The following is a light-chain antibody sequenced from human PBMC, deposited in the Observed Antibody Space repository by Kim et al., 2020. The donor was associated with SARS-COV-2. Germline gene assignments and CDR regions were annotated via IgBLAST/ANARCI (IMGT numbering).Light chain of an antibody. J-gene: IGKJ1*01. CDR3: QQYGSSPWT. Sequence: SPGERATPSCGASPSVSSSYLAWYQQKPGQAPRLLIYGAASRATGIPDRFSGSGSGTDFTLTISRLEPEDFAVYYCQQYGSSPWTFGQGTKVDIK. CDR1: PSVSSSY. V-gene: IGKV3-20*01. CDR2: GAA.